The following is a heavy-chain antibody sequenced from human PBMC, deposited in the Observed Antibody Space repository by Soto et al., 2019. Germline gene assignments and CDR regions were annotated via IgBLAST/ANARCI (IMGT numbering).Heavy chain of an antibody. CDR3: ARPLYSSSTRDHYYYYGMDV. V-gene: IGHV1-2*02. D-gene: IGHD3-22*01. Sequence: ASVKVSCKASGYTFIDYFIHWLRQAPGQGLEWMGWINPNSGETKFAQTFQGRVTMTRDTSTSTAYLELNRLRSDDTAVYYCARPLYSSSTRDHYYYYGMDVWGQGTTVTVS. CDR2: INPNSGET. J-gene: IGHJ6*02. CDR1: GYTFIDYF.